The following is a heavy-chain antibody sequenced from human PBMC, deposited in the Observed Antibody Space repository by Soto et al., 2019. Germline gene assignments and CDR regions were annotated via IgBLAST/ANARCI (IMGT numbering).Heavy chain of an antibody. CDR3: ARDIVGATAALDY. J-gene: IGHJ4*02. V-gene: IGHV4-4*02. CDR2: IYHSGST. CDR1: GGSISSSNW. Sequence: SETLSLTCAVSGGSISSSNWWSWVRQPPGKGLEWIGEIYHSGSTNYNPSLKSRVTISVDKSKNQFSLKLSSVTAADTAVYYCARDIVGATAALDYWGQGTLVTVSS. D-gene: IGHD1-26*01.